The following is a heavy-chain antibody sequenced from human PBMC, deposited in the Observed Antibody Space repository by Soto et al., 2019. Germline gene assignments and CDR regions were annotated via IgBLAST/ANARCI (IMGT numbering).Heavy chain of an antibody. CDR1: GYTFIRYG. V-gene: IGHV1-18*01. CDR3: ARGGYYDNSWGKLSHYGLDV. CDR2: ISPYNDYT. D-gene: IGHD3-16*01. Sequence: VQLAQSANEVKKPGASVRVSCKAAGYTFIRYGIAWVRQAPGQGLEWMGWISPYNDYTVYAQKFQGRVSMTADTSTRTVYMNLRGLKSDDTAVYYCARGGYYDNSWGKLSHYGLDVWGQGTSVSVSS. J-gene: IGHJ6*02.